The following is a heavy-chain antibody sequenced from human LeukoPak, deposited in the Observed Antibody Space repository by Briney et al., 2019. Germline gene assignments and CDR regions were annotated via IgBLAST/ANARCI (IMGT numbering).Heavy chain of an antibody. CDR2: IIPIFGTA. CDR1: GYTFISYD. Sequence: SVKVSCKASGYTFISYDINWVRQAPGQGLEWMGGIIPIFGTANYAQKFQGRVTITADKSTSTAYMELSSLRSEDTAVYYCARAAVAAQFYYYYMDVWGKGTTVTVSS. CDR3: ARAAVAAQFYYYYMDV. V-gene: IGHV1-69*06. D-gene: IGHD6-19*01. J-gene: IGHJ6*03.